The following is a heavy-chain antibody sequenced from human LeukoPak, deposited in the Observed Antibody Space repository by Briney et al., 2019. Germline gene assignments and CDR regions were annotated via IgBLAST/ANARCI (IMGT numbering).Heavy chain of an antibody. V-gene: IGHV3-23*01. J-gene: IGHJ4*02. Sequence: PGGSLRLSCAASGFTFSSYAMSWVRQAPGKGLEWVSSISAGGGSTYYADSVKGRFTISRDNSKNTLYLQMNSLRAEDTAVYYCAKRSVAGTYYFDDWGQGTLVTVSS. D-gene: IGHD6-19*01. CDR2: ISAGGGST. CDR1: GFTFSSYA. CDR3: AKRSVAGTYYFDD.